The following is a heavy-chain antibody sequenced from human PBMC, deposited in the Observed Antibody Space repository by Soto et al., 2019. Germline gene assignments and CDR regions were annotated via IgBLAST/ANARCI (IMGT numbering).Heavy chain of an antibody. CDR1: GFSFGSYW. J-gene: IGHJ6*02. CDR3: ARAPHAYGLDV. Sequence: GGSLRLSCVGSGFSFGSYWMNWVHQAPGKGLEWVGNINPDGGANDYVDSVKGRFTISRDNAKNSLYLQLNSLRAEDTAVYYCARAPHAYGLDVWGQGTTVTVSS. V-gene: IGHV3-7*01. CDR2: INPDGGAN.